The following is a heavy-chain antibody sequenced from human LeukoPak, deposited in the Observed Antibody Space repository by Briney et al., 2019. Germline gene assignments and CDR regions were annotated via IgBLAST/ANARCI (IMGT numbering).Heavy chain of an antibody. V-gene: IGHV3-74*01. J-gene: IGHJ4*02. CDR3: VRDGDAYDFDL. CDR1: GFSIRGYW. D-gene: IGHD5-12*01. Sequence: PGGSLRLSCAASGFSIRGYWMHWVRQAPGKGLMWVSRIKSDGSWTNYADSVRGRFTISRDNAKSTLFLQMVGLRAEDTAIYYCVRDGDAYDFDLWGQGILVTVSS. CDR2: IKSDGSWT.